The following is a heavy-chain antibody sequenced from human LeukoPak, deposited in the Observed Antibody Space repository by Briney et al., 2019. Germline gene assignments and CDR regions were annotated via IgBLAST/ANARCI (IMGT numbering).Heavy chain of an antibody. CDR2: IYYSGST. V-gene: IGHV4-59*12. Sequence: SETLSLTCTVSGGSISSYYWSWIRQPPGKGLEWIGSIYYSGSTYYNPSLKSRVTISVDTSKNQFSLKLSSVTAADTAVYYCARDGGATTRSWFDPWGQGTLVTVSS. D-gene: IGHD1-26*01. CDR3: ARDGGATTRSWFDP. CDR1: GGSISSYY. J-gene: IGHJ5*02.